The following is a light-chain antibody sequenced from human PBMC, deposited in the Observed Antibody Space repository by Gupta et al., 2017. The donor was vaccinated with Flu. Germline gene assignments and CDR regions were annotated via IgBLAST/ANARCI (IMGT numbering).Light chain of an antibody. CDR1: QSILRSNGYSY. CDR3: MQARHIPWR. CDR2: MAS. V-gene: IGKV2-28*01. Sequence: VMFQSPLSLAVTPGEPASISCRSSQSILRSNGYSYMKWYLQRPGQSPQLLIYMASNRASGVPDRFSGSGSGTDFTLNISRVEADDVGLYYCMQARHIPWRFGQGTKVEIK. J-gene: IGKJ1*01.